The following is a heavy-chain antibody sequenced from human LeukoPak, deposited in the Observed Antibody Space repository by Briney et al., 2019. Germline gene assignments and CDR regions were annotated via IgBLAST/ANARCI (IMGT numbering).Heavy chain of an antibody. Sequence: SETLSLTCAVYGGSFSGYYWSWIRQPPGKGLEWIGEINHSGSTNYNPSLKSRVTISVDTSKNQFSLKLSSVTATDTAVYYCASLNSGSYSGWGQGTLVTVSS. D-gene: IGHD1-26*01. V-gene: IGHV4-34*01. CDR2: INHSGST. CDR3: ASLNSGSYSG. J-gene: IGHJ4*02. CDR1: GGSFSGYY.